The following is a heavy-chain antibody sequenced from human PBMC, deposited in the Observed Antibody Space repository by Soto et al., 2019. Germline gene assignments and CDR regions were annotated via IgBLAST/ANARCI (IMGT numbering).Heavy chain of an antibody. CDR1: GFTFSSYA. V-gene: IGHV3-23*01. Sequence: GGSLRLSCTASGFTFSSYAMSWVRQAPGKGLEWVSAISGSGGSTYYADSVKGRFTISRDNSKNTLYLQMNSLRAEDTAVYYCAKEKWLGPLGGAPDDYWGQGTLVTVSS. CDR2: ISGSGGST. J-gene: IGHJ4*02. CDR3: AKEKWLGPLGGAPDDY. D-gene: IGHD6-19*01.